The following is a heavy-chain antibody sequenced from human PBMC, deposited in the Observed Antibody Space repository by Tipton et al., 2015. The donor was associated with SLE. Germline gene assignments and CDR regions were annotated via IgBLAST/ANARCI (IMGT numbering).Heavy chain of an antibody. D-gene: IGHD5-12*01. CDR2: IHHSGST. CDR1: GGSISSGDYY. J-gene: IGHJ4*02. V-gene: IGHV4-31*03. CDR3: ARGGVGGYVLDS. Sequence: TLSLTCTVSGGSISSGDYYWNWIRQHPEKGLEWIGYIHHSGSTNYSPSLKSRLTMSLGTSKTQFSLRLTSVTAADTAVYYCARGGVGGYVLDSWGQGTLVTVSS.